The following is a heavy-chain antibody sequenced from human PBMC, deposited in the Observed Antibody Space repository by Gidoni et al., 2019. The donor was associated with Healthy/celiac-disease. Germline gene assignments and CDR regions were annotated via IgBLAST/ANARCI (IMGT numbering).Heavy chain of an antibody. J-gene: IGHJ4*02. CDR3: ARYFYGGNSFLYFDY. Sequence: QVQLQESGPGLVKPSETLSLTCTFPGGSISSYYWSWIRQPPGKGLEWIGYIYYSGSTNYNPSLKSRVTISVDTSKNQFSRKLSSVTAADTAVYYCARYFYGGNSFLYFDYWGQGTLVTVSS. V-gene: IGHV4-59*08. CDR1: GGSISSYY. CDR2: IYYSGST. D-gene: IGHD4-17*01.